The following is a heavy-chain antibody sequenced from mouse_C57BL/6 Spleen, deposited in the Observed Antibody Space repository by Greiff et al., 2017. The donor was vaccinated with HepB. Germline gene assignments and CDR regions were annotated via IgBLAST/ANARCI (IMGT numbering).Heavy chain of an antibody. CDR2: IYPGDGDT. J-gene: IGHJ3*01. Sequence: VKVVESGAELVKPGASVKISCKASGYAFSSYWMNWVKQRPGKGLEWIGQIYPGDGDTNYNGKFKGKATLTADKSSSTAYMQLSSLTSEDSAVYFCAIDYDAWFAYWGQGTLVTVSA. CDR1: GYAFSSYW. V-gene: IGHV1-80*01. CDR3: AIDYDAWFAY. D-gene: IGHD2-4*01.